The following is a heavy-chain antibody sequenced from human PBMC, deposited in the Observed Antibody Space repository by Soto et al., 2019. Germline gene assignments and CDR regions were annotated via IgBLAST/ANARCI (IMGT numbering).Heavy chain of an antibody. D-gene: IGHD2-2*01. V-gene: IGHV3-23*01. J-gene: IGHJ6*02. Sequence: EMQLLESGGGLVQPGGSLRLSCAASGFTFSSNAMGWVRQAPGKGLEWVSTISGRGVGTTFYADSVKGRFTVSRDDSKNTLFLQMNSLRAEDTAIYYCLKYCSSTSCYSYYAIDVWGQGTTVTVSS. CDR2: ISGRGVGTT. CDR1: GFTFSSNA. CDR3: LKYCSSTSCYSYYAIDV.